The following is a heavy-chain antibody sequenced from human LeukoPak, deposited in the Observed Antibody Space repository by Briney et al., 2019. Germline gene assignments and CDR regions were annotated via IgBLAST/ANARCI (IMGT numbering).Heavy chain of an antibody. CDR3: ARHSVRLGYCSGGSCMVLDY. D-gene: IGHD2-15*01. Sequence: GESLKISCKGSGYSFTSYWIGWVRQMPGKGLEWMGIIYPGDSDPRYSPSFQGQVTISADKSISTAYLQWSSLKASDTAMYYCARHSVRLGYCSGGSCMVLDYWGQGALVTVSS. J-gene: IGHJ4*02. CDR2: IYPGDSDP. V-gene: IGHV5-51*01. CDR1: GYSFTSYW.